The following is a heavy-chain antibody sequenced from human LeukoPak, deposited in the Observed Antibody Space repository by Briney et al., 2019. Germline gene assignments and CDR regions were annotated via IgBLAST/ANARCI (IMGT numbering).Heavy chain of an antibody. V-gene: IGHV4-30-4*07. J-gene: IGHJ6*03. CDR2: IYYSGAT. CDR1: GGSISSGGYS. Sequence: EPSETLSLTCAVSGGSISSGGYSWSWIRQPPGKGLEWIGCIYYSGATYYKPSLESRITISVDTSKNLFSLKLSSVTAADTAVYYCARVPFYCSSTSCYGGGYYYYYYMDVWGKGTTVTVSS. D-gene: IGHD2-2*01. CDR3: ARVPFYCSSTSCYGGGYYYYYYMDV.